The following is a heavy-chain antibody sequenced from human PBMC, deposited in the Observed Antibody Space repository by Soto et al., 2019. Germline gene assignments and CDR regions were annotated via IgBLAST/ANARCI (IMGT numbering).Heavy chain of an antibody. J-gene: IGHJ4*02. Sequence: PGGSLRLSCAASGFGFSNYAMTWVRQAPGKGLEWVSSITTNGATTYYADSVKGRFTISRDNSKNTLYLQMNSLRAEDSAVYHCAKRAWRDSPGSSDYWGQGTLVTVST. CDR3: AKRAWRDSPGSSDY. CDR1: GFGFSNYA. D-gene: IGHD3-10*01. V-gene: IGHV3-23*01. CDR2: ITTNGATT.